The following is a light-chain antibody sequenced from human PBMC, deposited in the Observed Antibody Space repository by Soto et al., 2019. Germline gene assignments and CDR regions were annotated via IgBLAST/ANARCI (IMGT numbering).Light chain of an antibody. CDR3: QQYGSSGT. CDR2: GAS. Sequence: EIVLTQSPGTLSLSPGERATLSCRASQSIRSHYLAWYQQKPGQAPRLLIYGASNRATGIPDRFSGSGSGTDFTLTISRLEPEDFAVYYCQQYGSSGTCGQGTKVDIK. J-gene: IGKJ1*01. CDR1: QSIRSHY. V-gene: IGKV3-20*01.